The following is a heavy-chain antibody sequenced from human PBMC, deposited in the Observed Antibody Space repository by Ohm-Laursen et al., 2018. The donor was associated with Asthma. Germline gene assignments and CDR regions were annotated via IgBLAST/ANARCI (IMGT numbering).Heavy chain of an antibody. CDR2: MYYIGSP. CDR1: GASITRNF. Sequence: SETLSLTYAVSGASITRNFWGWIRQSPGKGLEWIGSMYYIGSPKYNPSLESRVTMSVDTSKNQFSLRLSSLTAADTAVYFCAREVNIRMDSDAFDIWGQGTMVTVSS. D-gene: IGHD3-16*01. CDR3: AREVNIRMDSDAFDI. V-gene: IGHV4-59*01. J-gene: IGHJ3*02.